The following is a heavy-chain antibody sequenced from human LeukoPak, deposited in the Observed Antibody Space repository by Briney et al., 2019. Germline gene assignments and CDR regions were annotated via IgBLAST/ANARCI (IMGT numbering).Heavy chain of an antibody. J-gene: IGHJ3*02. CDR3: ATGRGYSSSSDAFDI. CDR1: GYTLTELS. CDR2: FDPEDGET. Sequence: GASVKVSCKVSGYTLTELSMNWVRQAPGRGVEWMGGFDPEDGETIYAQKFQGRVTMTEDTSTDTAYMELSSLRSEDTAVYYCATGRGYSSSSDAFDIWGQGTMVTVSS. V-gene: IGHV1-24*01. D-gene: IGHD6-6*01.